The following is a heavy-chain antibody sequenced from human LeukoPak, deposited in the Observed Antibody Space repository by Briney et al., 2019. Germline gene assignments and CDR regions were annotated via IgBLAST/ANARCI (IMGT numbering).Heavy chain of an antibody. CDR2: ISGSSDNI. CDR1: GITFDDYG. D-gene: IGHD5-24*01. V-gene: IGHV3-9*01. Sequence: GGFLRPSFASLGITFDDYGIDRVRQAPGKGLGLVPGISGSSDNIIYADSVRGRFTISRDNAKNSLYLQMNSLRPEDTALYYCAKRKDGHSPFDYWGQGTLVTVSS. CDR3: AKRKDGHSPFDY. J-gene: IGHJ4*02.